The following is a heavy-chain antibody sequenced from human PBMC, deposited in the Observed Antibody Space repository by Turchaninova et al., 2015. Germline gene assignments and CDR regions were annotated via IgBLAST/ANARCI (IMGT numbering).Heavy chain of an antibody. CDR2: ISSTSSYI. V-gene: IGHV3-21*01. J-gene: IGHJ4*02. Sequence: EVQLVVSGGGLVTPGGSMRLSCAGSGLTFSSYSMNWLRQAPGKGLECVSSISSTSSYIYYADSVKGRFTISRDNAKNSLYLQMNSLRAEDTAVYYCARDWNYGFDYWGQGTLVTVSS. CDR1: GLTFSSYS. CDR3: ARDWNYGFDY. D-gene: IGHD1-7*01.